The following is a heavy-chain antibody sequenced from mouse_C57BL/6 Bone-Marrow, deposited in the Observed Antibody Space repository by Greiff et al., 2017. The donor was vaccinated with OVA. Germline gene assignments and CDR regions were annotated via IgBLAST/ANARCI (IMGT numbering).Heavy chain of an antibody. Sequence: QVQLQQPGAELVRPGSSVKLSCKASGYTFTSYWMDWVKQRPGQGLEWIGNIYPSDSETHYNQKFKDKATLTVDKSSSTAYMQLSSLTSEDSAVYYCARGEKKRLLRYDYWGQGTTLTVSS. D-gene: IGHD1-1*01. CDR3: ARGEKKRLLRYDY. V-gene: IGHV1-61*01. CDR2: IYPSDSET. CDR1: GYTFTSYW. J-gene: IGHJ2*01.